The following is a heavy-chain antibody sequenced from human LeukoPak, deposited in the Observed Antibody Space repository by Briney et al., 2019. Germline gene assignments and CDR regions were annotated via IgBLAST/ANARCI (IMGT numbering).Heavy chain of an antibody. CDR3: ARGKPRIQLRLRGLFDP. CDR2: INHSGST. CDR1: GGSFSGYY. D-gene: IGHD5-18*01. Sequence: SETLSLTCAVYGGSFSGYYWSWIRQPPGKGLEWIGEINHSGSTNYNPSLKSRVTISVATSKNQFSLKLSSVTAADTAVYYCARGKPRIQLRLRGLFDPWGQGTLVTVSS. V-gene: IGHV4-34*01. J-gene: IGHJ5*02.